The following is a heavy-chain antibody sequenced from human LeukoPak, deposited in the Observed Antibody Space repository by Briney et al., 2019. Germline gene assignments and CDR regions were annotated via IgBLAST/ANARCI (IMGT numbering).Heavy chain of an antibody. CDR1: GGSISTSNYY. CDR3: ARDSLRGYCSSTSCYRHSCWFDP. CDR2: IFYSGST. D-gene: IGHD2-2*01. Sequence: SETLSLTCTVSGGSISTSNYYWGWIRQPPGTGLEWIGNIFYSGSTDYSPSLKSRVTISLDTSRNQFSLKLNSVTAADTAVYYCARDSLRGYCSSTSCYRHSCWFDPWGQGTLVTVSS. V-gene: IGHV4-39*07. J-gene: IGHJ5*02.